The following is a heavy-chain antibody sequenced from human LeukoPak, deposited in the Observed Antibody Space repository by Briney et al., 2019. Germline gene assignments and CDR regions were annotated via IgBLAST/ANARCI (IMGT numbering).Heavy chain of an antibody. J-gene: IGHJ4*02. D-gene: IGHD3-16*01. Sequence: ASVKVSCKASGYTFTGYYMHWVRQAPGQGLEWMAWMNPNTGNTGFAQKFQGRVTVSRNTDISTAYMELNSLRSEDTAVYYCARFGGGATKDDRLDYWGQGTLVTVSS. CDR1: GYTFTGYY. V-gene: IGHV1-8*03. CDR2: MNPNTGNT. CDR3: ARFGGGATKDDRLDY.